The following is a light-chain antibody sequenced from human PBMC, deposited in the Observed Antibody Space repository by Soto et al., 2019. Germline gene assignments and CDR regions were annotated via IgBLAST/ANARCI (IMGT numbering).Light chain of an antibody. CDR3: QQSYRTPT. CDR2: AAS. CDR1: QSISSY. Sequence: DIQMTQSPSSLSASVGDRVTITCRASQSISSYLNWYQQKPGKAPKLLIYAASSLKSGVPSRFSGSGSGTDFTLTISSLHPEDFATYYCQQSYRTPTFGQGTKVEIK. J-gene: IGKJ1*01. V-gene: IGKV1-39*01.